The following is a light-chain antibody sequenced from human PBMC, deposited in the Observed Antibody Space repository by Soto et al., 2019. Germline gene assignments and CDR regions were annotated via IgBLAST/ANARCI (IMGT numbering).Light chain of an antibody. Sequence: ETVLTQSPGTLSLSPGERATLSCRASQSVGGSFLAWYQQRPGQAPRLLIYHTSYRATSIPDRFSGSGSGTDFTLTISRLEPEDFAVYYCQQYHSSPRTFGQGTKVEIK. V-gene: IGKV3-20*01. J-gene: IGKJ1*01. CDR3: QQYHSSPRT. CDR2: HTS. CDR1: QSVGGSF.